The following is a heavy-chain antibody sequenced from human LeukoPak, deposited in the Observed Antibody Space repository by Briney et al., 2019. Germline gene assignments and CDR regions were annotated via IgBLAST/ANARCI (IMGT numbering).Heavy chain of an antibody. CDR1: GGSISSYY. J-gene: IGHJ5*02. CDR2: IYYSGST. V-gene: IGHV4-59*01. Sequence: SETLSLTCTVSGGSISSYYWSWIRQPPGKGLGWIGYIYYSGSTNYNPSLKSRVTISVDTSKNQFSLKLSSVTAADTAVYYCARVEMATTSRNWFDPWGQGTLVTVSS. CDR3: ARVEMATTSRNWFDP. D-gene: IGHD5-24*01.